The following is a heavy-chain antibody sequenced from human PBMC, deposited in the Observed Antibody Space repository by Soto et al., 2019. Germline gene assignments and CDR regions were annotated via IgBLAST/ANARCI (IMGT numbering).Heavy chain of an antibody. J-gene: IGHJ4*02. V-gene: IGHV3-30-3*01. Sequence: QVQLVESGGGVVQPGRSLRLSCAAYGYSFSYYDMHWVRQVPGKGLEWVALLSSDYNNKYYADSVKGRVTLSRDNSKITLYLQKSRLRPEDMAVYYCANVEAGGGQGTLGTVSS. CDR3: ANVEAG. CDR2: LSSDYNNK. CDR1: GYSFSYYD. D-gene: IGHD6-13*01.